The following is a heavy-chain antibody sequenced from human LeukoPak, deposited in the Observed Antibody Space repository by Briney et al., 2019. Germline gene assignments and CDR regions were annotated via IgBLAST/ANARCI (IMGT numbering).Heavy chain of an antibody. Sequence: GGSLRLSCAASGFTFDDYAIHWVRQAPGRGLEWVSLISGDGSTIYYADSVKGRFTISRDNAKNSLYLQMNSLRAEDTAVYYCARDEIPITMVRGANNYHYWGQGTLVTVSS. CDR2: ISGDGSTI. J-gene: IGHJ4*02. CDR3: ARDEIPITMVRGANNYHY. D-gene: IGHD3-10*01. V-gene: IGHV3-43*02. CDR1: GFTFDDYA.